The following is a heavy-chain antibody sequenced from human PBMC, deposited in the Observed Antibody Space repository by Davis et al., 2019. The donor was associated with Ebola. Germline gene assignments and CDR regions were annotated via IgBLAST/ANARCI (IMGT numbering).Heavy chain of an antibody. CDR1: GGSSSGYY. J-gene: IGHJ4*02. V-gene: IGHV4-34*01. CDR2: INHSGST. D-gene: IGHD3-9*01. Sequence: MPSETLSLTCAVYGGSSSGYYWSWIRQPPGKGLEWIGEINHSGSTNYNPSLKSRVTISVDTSKNQFSLKLSSVTAADTAVYYCARLRGLRYFDWFRFDYWGQGTLVTVSS. CDR3: ARLRGLRYFDWFRFDY.